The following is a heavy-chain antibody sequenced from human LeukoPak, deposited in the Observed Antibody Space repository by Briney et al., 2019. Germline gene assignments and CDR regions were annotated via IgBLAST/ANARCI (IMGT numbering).Heavy chain of an antibody. CDR2: IYYSGST. D-gene: IGHD5-18*01. CDR1: GGSISSYY. J-gene: IGHJ4*02. V-gene: IGHV4-59*08. CDR3: ARRHSYGYYFDY. Sequence: SETLSLTCTVSGGSISSYYWSWIRQPPGKGLEWIGYIYYSGSTNYNPSLKSRVTISVDTSKNQFSLKLSSVTAADTAVYYCARRHSYGYYFDYWGQGTLVTVSS.